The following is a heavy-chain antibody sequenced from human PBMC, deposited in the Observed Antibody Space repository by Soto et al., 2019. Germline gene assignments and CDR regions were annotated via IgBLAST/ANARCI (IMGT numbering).Heavy chain of an antibody. CDR1: GYTFTSHD. Sequence: QVQLMQSGGEVKKPGASVKVSCKASGYTFTSHDISWVRQAPGQGLEWVGWISTYSGKTNYAQSLQGRVTLTTDTSTSTAYMELRSLIYDDAAVYYWGRGGYMYGYDVWGQGTLVTVSP. V-gene: IGHV1-18*04. CDR2: ISTYSGKT. CDR3: GRGGYMYGYDV. D-gene: IGHD5-18*01. J-gene: IGHJ4*02.